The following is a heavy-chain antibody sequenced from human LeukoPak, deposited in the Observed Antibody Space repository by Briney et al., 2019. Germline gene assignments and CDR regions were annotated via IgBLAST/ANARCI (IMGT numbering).Heavy chain of an antibody. Sequence: GGSLRLSCAASGFTFSSYSMNWVRQAPGKGLEWVAVIWHDGSNKYYADSVKGRFTISRDNSKNTLYLQMNSLRAEDTAVYYCASEAYCGGDCYEVFDSWGQGTLVTVSP. CDR1: GFTFSSYS. J-gene: IGHJ4*02. CDR3: ASEAYCGGDCYEVFDS. CDR2: IWHDGSNK. D-gene: IGHD2-21*02. V-gene: IGHV3-33*08.